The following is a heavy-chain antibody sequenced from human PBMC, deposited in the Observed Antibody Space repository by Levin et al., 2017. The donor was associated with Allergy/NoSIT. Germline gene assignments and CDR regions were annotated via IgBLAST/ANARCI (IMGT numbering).Heavy chain of an antibody. J-gene: IGHJ4*02. Sequence: PSETLSLTCTVSGGSISSSSYYWGWIRQPPGKGLEWIGSIYYSGSTYYNPSLKSRVTISVDTSKNQFSLKLSSVTAADTAVYYCASDSSGYYYRYYFDYWGQGTLVTVSS. D-gene: IGHD3-22*01. CDR2: IYYSGST. V-gene: IGHV4-39*01. CDR1: GGSISSSSYY. CDR3: ASDSSGYYYRYYFDY.